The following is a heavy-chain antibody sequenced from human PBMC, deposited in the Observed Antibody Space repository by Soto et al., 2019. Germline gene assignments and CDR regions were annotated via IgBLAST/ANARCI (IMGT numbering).Heavy chain of an antibody. CDR1: GGSINTFY. CDR3: AREGSYSAYNFAHGIQLWSFDF. CDR2: IFSSGST. J-gene: IGHJ4*02. V-gene: IGHV4-4*07. D-gene: IGHD5-12*01. Sequence: LSLTCTVSGGSINTFYWSWVRQPAGKGLGWIGRIFSSGSTSFNPSLESRVAMSVDTSKNHFSLNLSSVTAADMAVYYCAREGSYSAYNFAHGIQLWSFDFWGQGALVTVSS.